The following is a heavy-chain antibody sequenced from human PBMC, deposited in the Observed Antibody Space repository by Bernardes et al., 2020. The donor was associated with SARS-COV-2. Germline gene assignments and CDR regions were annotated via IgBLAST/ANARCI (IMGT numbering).Heavy chain of an antibody. V-gene: IGHV3-23*01. D-gene: IGHD6-13*01. Sequence: GSPRLSCTASGFTFSIYAMSWVRQAPGKGLEWVSAISGRGGSTCYADSVRGRFTISRDNSKNTLYMQMNSLRAEDTAVYYCAKVIAAAGKGGVFDYYYGMDVWGQGTTVTVSS. CDR3: AKVIAAAGKGGVFDYYYGMDV. CDR2: ISGRGGST. CDR1: GFTFSIYA. J-gene: IGHJ6*02.